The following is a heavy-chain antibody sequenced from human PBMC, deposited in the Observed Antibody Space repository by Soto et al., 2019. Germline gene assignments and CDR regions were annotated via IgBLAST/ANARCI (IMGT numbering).Heavy chain of an antibody. CDR1: GFTFSSYA. Sequence: PGGSLRLSCAASGFTFSSYAMSWVRQAPGKGLEWVSAISGSGGSTYYADSVKGRFTISRDNSKNTLYLQMNSLRAEDKDEYYCAKDSSSWYFYYYHKDGWGKGTTVTVSS. CDR3: AKDSSSWYFYYYHKDG. CDR2: ISGSGGST. D-gene: IGHD6-13*01. V-gene: IGHV3-23*01. J-gene: IGHJ6*03.